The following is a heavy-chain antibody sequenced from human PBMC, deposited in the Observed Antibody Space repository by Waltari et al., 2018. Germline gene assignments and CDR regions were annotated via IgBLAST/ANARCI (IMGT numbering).Heavy chain of an antibody. CDR1: GGSFSGYY. Sequence: QVQLQQWGAGLLKPSETLSLTCAVYGGSFSGYYWRWIRQPPGKGLEWIGEINHSGSTNYIPSLNSRVTISVDTSKNQFSLKLSSVTAADTAVYYCARLRSKMATIRGRYFDYWGQGTLVTVSS. V-gene: IGHV4-34*01. J-gene: IGHJ4*02. D-gene: IGHD5-12*01. CDR2: INHSGST. CDR3: ARLRSKMATIRGRYFDY.